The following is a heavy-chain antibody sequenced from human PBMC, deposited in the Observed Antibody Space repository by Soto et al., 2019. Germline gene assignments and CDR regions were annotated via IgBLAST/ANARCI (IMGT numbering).Heavy chain of an antibody. D-gene: IGHD3-10*01. V-gene: IGHV1-18*04. CDR2: ISANNGNT. Sequence: ASVKVSCKASGYTFTSYGISWVRQAPGHGLEWMGWISANNGNTNYAQKLQGRVTMTTDTSISTAYMEESRLRSDDTAVYYCARGRASGSYYLLDYWGQGTLVTVSS. CDR1: GYTFTSYG. J-gene: IGHJ4*02. CDR3: ARGRASGSYYLLDY.